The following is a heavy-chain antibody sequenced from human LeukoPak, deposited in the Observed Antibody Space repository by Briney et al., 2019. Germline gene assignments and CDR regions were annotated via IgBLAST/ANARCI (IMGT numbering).Heavy chain of an antibody. D-gene: IGHD6-13*01. CDR2: IWYDGSNK. CDR1: GYTFSSYG. J-gene: IGHJ4*02. Sequence: GGSLRLSCAASGYTFSSYGMHWVRQAPGKGLEWVAVIWYDGSNKYYADSVKGRFTISRDNAKNSLYLQMNSLRAEDTAVYYCARGYSRENWGQGTLVTVSS. CDR3: ARGYSREN. V-gene: IGHV3-33*01.